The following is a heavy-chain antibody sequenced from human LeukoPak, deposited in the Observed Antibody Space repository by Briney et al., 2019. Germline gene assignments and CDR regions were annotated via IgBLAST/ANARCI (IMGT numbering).Heavy chain of an antibody. CDR3: ARDRGCTAGSCYSDH. CDR1: GFTVSSNY. J-gene: IGHJ4*02. V-gene: IGHV3-66*01. D-gene: IGHD2-8*02. Sequence: GGSLRLSCAASGFTVSSNYMSWVRQAPGKGLEWVSVIYSGGSTYYADSVKGRFTISRDNSKNTLYLQMNSLRVEDTAVYYCARDRGCTAGSCYSDHWGQGAQVTVSS. CDR2: IYSGGST.